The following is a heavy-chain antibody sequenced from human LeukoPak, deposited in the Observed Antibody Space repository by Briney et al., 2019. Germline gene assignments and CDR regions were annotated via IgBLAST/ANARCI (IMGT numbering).Heavy chain of an antibody. D-gene: IGHD3-22*01. CDR1: GYAFTNYA. Sequence: ASVKVSCKASGYAFTNYALHWVRQAPGQGLEWMGWINTNSGNPTYAQGFAGRFVFSLYTSVTTAYLQISSLKPEDTAVYYCARDGLLVIVDDTDAFDIWGQGTMVTVSS. V-gene: IGHV7-4-1*02. CDR2: INTNSGNP. CDR3: ARDGLLVIVDDTDAFDI. J-gene: IGHJ3*02.